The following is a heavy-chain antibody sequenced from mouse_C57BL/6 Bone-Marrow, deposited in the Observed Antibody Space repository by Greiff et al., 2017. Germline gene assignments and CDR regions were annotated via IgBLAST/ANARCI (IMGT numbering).Heavy chain of an antibody. Sequence: EVQLQQSGPVLVKPGASVKMSCKASGYTFTDYYMNWVKQSPGKSLEWIGVINPYNGGTSYNQKFKGKATLTVDKSSSPAYMVLNSLTSEDSAVYYGERAGLRCDYWGKGTTLTVAS. CDR3: ERAGLRCDY. V-gene: IGHV1-19*01. CDR2: INPYNGGT. CDR1: GYTFTDYY. D-gene: IGHD2-4*01. J-gene: IGHJ2*01.